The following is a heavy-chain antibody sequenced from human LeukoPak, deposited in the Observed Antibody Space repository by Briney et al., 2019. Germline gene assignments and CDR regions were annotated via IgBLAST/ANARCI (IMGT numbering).Heavy chain of an antibody. V-gene: IGHV4-39*07. Sequence: SETLSLTCTVSGGSISSSSYYWGWIRQPPGKGLEWTGSIYYSGSTYYNPSLKSRVTISVDTSKNQFSLKLSSVTAADTAVYYCARATPYSSSSEGFDPWGQGTLVTVSS. CDR2: IYYSGST. CDR3: ARATPYSSSSEGFDP. J-gene: IGHJ5*02. D-gene: IGHD6-6*01. CDR1: GGSISSSSYY.